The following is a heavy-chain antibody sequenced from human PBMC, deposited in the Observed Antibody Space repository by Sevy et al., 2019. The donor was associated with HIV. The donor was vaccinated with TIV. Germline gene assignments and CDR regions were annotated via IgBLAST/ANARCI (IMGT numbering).Heavy chain of an antibody. D-gene: IGHD1-1*01. Sequence: SETLSLTCSVSGGSISSYFWTWVRQSPGKGLEWIGNIYFTGNTDYSPSLKSRVTLSLDTSKSQFSRTLKSVTAADTAIYFGARDSTTRPRVLDYWGQGTLVTVSS. V-gene: IGHV4-59*01. CDR3: ARDSTTRPRVLDY. CDR2: IYFTGNT. CDR1: GGSISSYF. J-gene: IGHJ4*02.